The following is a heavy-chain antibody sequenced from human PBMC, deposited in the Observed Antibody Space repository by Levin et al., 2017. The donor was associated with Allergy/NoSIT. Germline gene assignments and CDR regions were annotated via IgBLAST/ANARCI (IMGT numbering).Heavy chain of an antibody. CDR3: TKRVGSGGWFGAFDI. Sequence: GGSLRLSCTASGFTFSTYPMSWVRQAPGKGLEWVSSISGSGGSTFNADSVRGRFTISRDNSQNTLYLHMNSLRADDTAVYFCTKRVGSGGWFGAFDIWGQGTMVTVSS. CDR2: ISGSGGST. V-gene: IGHV3-23*01. D-gene: IGHD3-10*01. CDR1: GFTFSTYP. J-gene: IGHJ3*02.